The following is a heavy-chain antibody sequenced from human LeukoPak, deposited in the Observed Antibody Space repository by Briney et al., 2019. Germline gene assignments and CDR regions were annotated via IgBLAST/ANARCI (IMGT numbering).Heavy chain of an antibody. Sequence: PGGSLRLSCAASGFSFNTYAMSWVRQAPGKGLEWVSAISNTGGSTYYADSVKGRFTISRDKSKNTLSLQMNSLRAEDTAVYYCAQQVGYCSSGSCYFTYWGQGTLDTVSS. CDR3: AQQVGYCSSGSCYFTY. V-gene: IGHV3-23*01. CDR2: ISNTGGST. D-gene: IGHD2-15*01. CDR1: GFSFNTYA. J-gene: IGHJ1*01.